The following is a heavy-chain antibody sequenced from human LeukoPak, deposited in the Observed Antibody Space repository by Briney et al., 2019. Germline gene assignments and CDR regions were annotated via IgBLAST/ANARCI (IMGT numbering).Heavy chain of an antibody. CDR2: IYYSGST. Sequence: SETLSLTCTVSGGSISSSTYYWGWIRQPPGKGLEWIGSIYYSGSTYYNPSLKSRVTISVDTSKYQFSLKLSSVTAADTAVHYCARQYYYDSSGVDPWGQGTLVTVSS. V-gene: IGHV4-39*01. D-gene: IGHD3-22*01. CDR1: GGSISSSTYY. J-gene: IGHJ5*02. CDR3: ARQYYYDSSGVDP.